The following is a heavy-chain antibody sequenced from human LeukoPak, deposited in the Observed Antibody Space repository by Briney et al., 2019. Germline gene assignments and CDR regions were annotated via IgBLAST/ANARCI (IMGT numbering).Heavy chain of an antibody. D-gene: IGHD6-6*01. CDR3: ARFDGSSSRAVDY. J-gene: IGHJ4*02. CDR1: GGSISSSSYY. CDR2: IYYSGST. Sequence: SETLSLTCTVSGGSISSSSYYWGWIRQPPGKGLEWIGSIYYSGSTYYNPSLKSRVTISVDTSKNQFSLQLNSVTPEDTAVYYCARFDGSSSRAVDYWGQGTLVTVSS. V-gene: IGHV4-39*07.